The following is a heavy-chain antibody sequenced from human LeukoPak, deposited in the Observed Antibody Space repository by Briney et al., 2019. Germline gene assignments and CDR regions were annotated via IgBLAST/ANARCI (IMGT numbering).Heavy chain of an antibody. CDR3: ARAPSSYESGNVYPNLGWLDP. Sequence: PSETLSLTCKVSGYPVGLDYYWWWSRQAPGRSLQWIGGFHRGRIQYNSALKSRVTISIALSKNQFSLRLWPVTAADTAFYFCARAPSSYESGNVYPNLGWLDPWGQGALVTVSS. CDR1: GYPVGLDYY. D-gene: IGHD5/OR15-5a*01. J-gene: IGHJ5*02. CDR2: FHRGRI. V-gene: IGHV4-38-2*02.